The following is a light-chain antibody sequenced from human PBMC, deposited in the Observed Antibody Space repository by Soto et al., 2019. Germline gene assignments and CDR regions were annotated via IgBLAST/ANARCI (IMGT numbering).Light chain of an antibody. J-gene: IGKJ3*01. Sequence: DIVLTQSPATLSSSPGERATLSCRASQGVSSSYLAWHQQKPGEAPSLLIYAASSRSTGSPGRFSGSGSGADFTTTTSSLVPDDVVVYYCQQYYSSPRFTFGPGTKVDIK. CDR2: AAS. CDR3: QQYYSSPRFT. CDR1: QGVSSSY. V-gene: IGKV3-20*01.